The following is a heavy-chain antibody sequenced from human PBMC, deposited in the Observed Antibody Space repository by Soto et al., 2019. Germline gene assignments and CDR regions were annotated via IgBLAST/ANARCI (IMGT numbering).Heavy chain of an antibody. CDR1: GYTFNSYG. Sequence: ASVKVSCKASGYTFNSYGINWVRQAPGQGLEWMGRISTYNANTNYAQSLQGRVTMTTDASTSTVYMELRSLRSDDTAVYYCARGGPLGTFDMWGQGTMVTVSS. J-gene: IGHJ3*02. CDR3: ARGGPLGTFDM. CDR2: ISTYNANT. V-gene: IGHV1-18*01.